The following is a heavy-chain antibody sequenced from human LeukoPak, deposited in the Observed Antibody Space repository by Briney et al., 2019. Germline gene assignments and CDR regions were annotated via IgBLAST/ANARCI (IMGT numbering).Heavy chain of an antibody. CDR2: INADSANT. V-gene: IGHV3/OR16-9*01. Sequence: GGSLRLSCAASGFTFGDHALSWVRQTPGMGLEWVSSINADSANTHYADSVKGRFTISRDNAKNSLYLQMNSLRAEDTAVYYCARRRYNWNAIDYWGQGTLVTVSS. J-gene: IGHJ4*02. CDR3: ARRRYNWNAIDY. D-gene: IGHD1-20*01. CDR1: GFTFGDHA.